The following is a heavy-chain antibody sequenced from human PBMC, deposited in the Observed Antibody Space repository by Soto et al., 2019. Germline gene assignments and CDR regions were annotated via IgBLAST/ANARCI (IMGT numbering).Heavy chain of an antibody. D-gene: IGHD3-10*01. J-gene: IGHJ4*02. Sequence: QVQLVQSGAEVKKPGSSVKVSCKASGGTFSSYTISWVRQAPGQGLEWMGRIIPILGIANYAQKFQGRVTITADKSTSTAYMELSSLRSEDTAVYDCAREEYYYGSGAFDYWGQGTLVTVSS. CDR2: IIPILGIA. V-gene: IGHV1-69*08. CDR1: GGTFSSYT. CDR3: AREEYYYGSGAFDY.